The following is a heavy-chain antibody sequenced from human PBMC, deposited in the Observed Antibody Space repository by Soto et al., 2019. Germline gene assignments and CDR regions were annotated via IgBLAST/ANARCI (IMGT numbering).Heavy chain of an antibody. J-gene: IGHJ4*02. CDR1: GGSISSYY. CDR3: ARLYGFSGFDY. Sequence: SETLSLTCTVSGGSISSYYWSWIRQPPGKGLEWIGYIYYSGSTNYNPSLKSRVTISVDTSKNQFSLKLSSVTAADTAVYYCARLYGFSGFDYWGQGSLVTVSS. CDR2: IYYSGST. D-gene: IGHD6-25*01. V-gene: IGHV4-59*08.